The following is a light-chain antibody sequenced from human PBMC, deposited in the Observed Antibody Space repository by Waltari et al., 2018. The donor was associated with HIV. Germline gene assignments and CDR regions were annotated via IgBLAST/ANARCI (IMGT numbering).Light chain of an antibody. V-gene: IGKV1-13*02. J-gene: IGKJ3*01. Sequence: AIQLTQSPSSLSASIGDRVTITCRASQGMSSAVAWYQQKPGNVPKLLIYDASTLESGVPSRFSGSGSGTDFTLTISYLQPEDFATYYCQQFHTYPLTFGPGTKVDIK. CDR3: QQFHTYPLT. CDR1: QGMSSA. CDR2: DAS.